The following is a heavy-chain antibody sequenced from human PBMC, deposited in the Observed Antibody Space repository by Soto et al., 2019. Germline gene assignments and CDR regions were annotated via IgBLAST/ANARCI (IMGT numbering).Heavy chain of an antibody. CDR2: IYYSGST. D-gene: IGHD3-16*01. J-gene: IGHJ6*02. V-gene: IGHV4-31*03. CDR1: GGSISSGGYY. Sequence: SETLSLTCTVSGGSISSGGYYWSWIRQHPGKGLEWIGYIYYSGSTYYNPSLKSRVTISVDTSKNQLSLKLSSVTAADTAVYYCAREGLRGYYYGMDVWGQGTTVTVSS. CDR3: AREGLRGYYYGMDV.